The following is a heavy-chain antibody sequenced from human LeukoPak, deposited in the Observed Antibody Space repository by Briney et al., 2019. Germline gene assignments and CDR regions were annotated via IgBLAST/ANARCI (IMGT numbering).Heavy chain of an antibody. V-gene: IGHV4-39*07. CDR2: INHSGST. CDR3: ARTGPRGWSYSSSSGRGKNWFDP. Sequence: PSETLSLTCTVSGGSISSSSYYWGWIRQPPGKGLEWIGEINHSGSTNYNPSLKSRVTISVDTSKNQFSLKLSSVTAADTAVYYCARTGPRGWSYSSSSGRGKNWFDPWGQGTLVTVSS. CDR1: GGSISSSSYY. J-gene: IGHJ5*02. D-gene: IGHD6-6*01.